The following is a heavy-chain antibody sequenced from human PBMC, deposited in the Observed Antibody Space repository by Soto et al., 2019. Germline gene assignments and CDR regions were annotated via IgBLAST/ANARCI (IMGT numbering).Heavy chain of an antibody. Sequence: ASVKVSCKASGYTFTSYAMHWVRQAPGQRLEWMGWINAGNGNTKYSQKFQGRVTITRDTSASTAYVELSSLRSEDTAVYYCARDELAAAGPDYWGQGTLVTVSS. J-gene: IGHJ4*02. CDR3: ARDELAAAGPDY. CDR1: GYTFTSYA. D-gene: IGHD6-13*01. CDR2: INAGNGNT. V-gene: IGHV1-3*01.